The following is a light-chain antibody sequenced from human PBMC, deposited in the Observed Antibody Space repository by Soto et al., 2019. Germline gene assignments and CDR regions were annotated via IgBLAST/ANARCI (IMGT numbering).Light chain of an antibody. CDR2: DAS. CDR1: QSVTNNY. V-gene: IGKV3-20*01. CDR3: QQYSFSPLT. J-gene: IGKJ1*01. Sequence: EIVLTQSPGTLSLSPGERATLSCRASQSVTNNYLAWYQQRPGQAPRLLIYDASNRATGIPDRFSGSGSGTDFTLTISRLEPEDFAVYYCQQYSFSPLTFGQGTKVEIK.